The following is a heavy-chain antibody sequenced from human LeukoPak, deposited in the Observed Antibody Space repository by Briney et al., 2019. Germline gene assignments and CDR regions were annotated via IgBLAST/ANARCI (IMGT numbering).Heavy chain of an antibody. D-gene: IGHD6-25*01. V-gene: IGHV3-23*01. CDR2: VGSDGINT. CDR1: EFTFSSYW. CDR3: AKGLAAGSQYFDY. J-gene: IGHJ4*02. Sequence: PGGSLRLSCAASEFTFSSYWMSWVRQAPGKGLEWVSAVGSDGINTAYADSVKGRFTISRDNSKNTLYLQLSSLRAEDTAVYYCAKGLAAGSQYFDYWGQGTLVTVSS.